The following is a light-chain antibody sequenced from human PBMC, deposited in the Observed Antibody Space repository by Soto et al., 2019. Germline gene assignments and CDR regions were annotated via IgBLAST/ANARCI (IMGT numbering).Light chain of an antibody. Sequence: DIQMTQSTSTLSASVEDRVTITCRASQSISSCLGWYQQKPGKARKLLIYDASSLESGVPSRFSGSGSGTEFTLSISGLQPDDFANYYCQQYNSYSRTFGQGTKVEIK. J-gene: IGKJ1*01. V-gene: IGKV1-5*01. CDR3: QQYNSYSRT. CDR2: DAS. CDR1: QSISSC.